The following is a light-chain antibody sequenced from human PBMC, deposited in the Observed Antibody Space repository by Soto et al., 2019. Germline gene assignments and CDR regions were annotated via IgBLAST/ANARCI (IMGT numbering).Light chain of an antibody. Sequence: EIVMTQSPATLSVSPGGRASLSCRASQSVSSNFAWYQQKPGQAPSLLIYGASTRATGIPARFSGSGSGTDFTLTISSLEPEDFAVYYCQQRSNWPWTFGQGTKVDIK. CDR3: QQRSNWPWT. V-gene: IGKV3-15*01. CDR2: GAS. CDR1: QSVSSN. J-gene: IGKJ1*01.